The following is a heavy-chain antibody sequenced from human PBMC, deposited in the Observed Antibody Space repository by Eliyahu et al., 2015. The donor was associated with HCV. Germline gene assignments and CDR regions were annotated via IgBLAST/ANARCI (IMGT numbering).Heavy chain of an antibody. CDR1: GGSITTSPYY. Sequence: QLQLQESGPGLVKPSETLSLTCTVXGGSITTSPYYWGWFRQPPGKGLEWIVSVFHSGTTYYNPSLKSRVTIPVDTSKNQFALKLSSVTAADTAVYYCARRVQNYGIDIWGQGTMVTVSS. D-gene: IGHD1-1*01. CDR3: ARRVQNYGIDI. J-gene: IGHJ3*02. V-gene: IGHV4-39*01. CDR2: VFHSGTT.